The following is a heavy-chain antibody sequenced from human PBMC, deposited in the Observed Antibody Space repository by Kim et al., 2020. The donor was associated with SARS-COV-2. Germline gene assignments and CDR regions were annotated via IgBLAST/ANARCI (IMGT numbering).Heavy chain of an antibody. Sequence: GGSLRLSCAASGFTFSNAWMSWVRQAPGKGLEWVGRIKSKTDGGTTDYAAPVKGRFTISRDDSKNTLYLQMNSLKTEDTAVYYCTTDTPSLNYAHGMDVWGQGTTVTVSS. CDR1: GFTFSNAW. V-gene: IGHV3-15*01. J-gene: IGHJ6*02. CDR3: TTDTPSLNYAHGMDV. CDR2: IKSKTDGGTT. D-gene: IGHD3-16*01.